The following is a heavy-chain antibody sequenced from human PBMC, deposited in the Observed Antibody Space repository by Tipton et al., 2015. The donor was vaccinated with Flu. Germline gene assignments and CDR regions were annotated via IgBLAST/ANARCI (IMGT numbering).Heavy chain of an antibody. Sequence: TLSLTCTVSGGSISSGSSYWSWIRQPAGGGLEWIGRISASGTTNYNLSLQSRVTMSVDSSKNHFSLKLTSVTAADTAIYYCARDLGGGSGWFRFFDFWGQGTLVTVSS. D-gene: IGHD6-19*01. V-gene: IGHV4-61*02. CDR3: ARDLGGGSGWFRFFDF. CDR1: GGSISSGSSY. J-gene: IGHJ4*02. CDR2: ISASGTT.